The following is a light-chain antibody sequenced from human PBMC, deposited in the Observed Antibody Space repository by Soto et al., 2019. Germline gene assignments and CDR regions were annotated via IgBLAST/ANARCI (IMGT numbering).Light chain of an antibody. V-gene: IGKV3D-15*01. Sequence: EIVMTQSPATLSVSPGERATLSCRASQSVSRNLAWYQQKPGQAPRLLIYGASSRTTGITARFSGSGSGTEFNLTISRLQSEDFAVYYCKQYNNLPPLTFGGGTKVEIK. CDR3: KQYNNLPPLT. CDR1: QSVSRN. J-gene: IGKJ4*01. CDR2: GAS.